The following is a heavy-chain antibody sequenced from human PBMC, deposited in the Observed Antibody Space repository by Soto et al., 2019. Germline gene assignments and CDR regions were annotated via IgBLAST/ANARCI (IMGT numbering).Heavy chain of an antibody. Sequence: QVQLVQSGAEVKKPGSSVRVSCKASGGTFSSYTISWVRQAPGQGLEWMGRIIPIFGTTTYAQKFQGRVTITADESTSTAYMELSSLRSEDTAVYYCARGLGTNAGGSWGQGTLVTVSS. D-gene: IGHD2-8*01. CDR3: ARGLGTNAGGS. CDR1: GGTFSSYT. CDR2: IIPIFGTT. J-gene: IGHJ4*02. V-gene: IGHV1-69*15.